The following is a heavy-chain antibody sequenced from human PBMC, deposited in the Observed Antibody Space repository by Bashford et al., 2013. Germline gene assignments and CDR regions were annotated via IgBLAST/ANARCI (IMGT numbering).Heavy chain of an antibody. J-gene: IGHJ4*02. V-gene: IGHV4-30-4*01. Sequence: SETLSLTCTVSGGSISSGDYYWSWIRQPPGKGLEWIGYIYYSGSTYYNPSLKSRVAISLDTSKNQFSLRLSSVTVADTAVYYCARVRDSSSWIDYWGQGTPVTVSS. CDR3: ARVRDSSSWIDY. CDR1: GGSISSGDYY. CDR2: IYYSGST. D-gene: IGHD6-13*01.